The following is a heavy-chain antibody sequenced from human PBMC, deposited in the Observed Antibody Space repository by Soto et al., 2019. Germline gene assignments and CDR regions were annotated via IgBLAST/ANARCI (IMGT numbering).Heavy chain of an antibody. J-gene: IGHJ3*02. Sequence: GGSLRLSCAASGFTFSTYAMSWVRQAPGKGLEWVSAISAGGGSTYYADSVKGRFTISRGNSINTLYMQMNSLRTEDTAVYYCAHPRGYGVFDAYDIWGQGVMVTVTS. V-gene: IGHV3-23*01. CDR1: GFTFSTYA. D-gene: IGHD4-17*01. CDR3: AHPRGYGVFDAYDI. CDR2: ISAGGGST.